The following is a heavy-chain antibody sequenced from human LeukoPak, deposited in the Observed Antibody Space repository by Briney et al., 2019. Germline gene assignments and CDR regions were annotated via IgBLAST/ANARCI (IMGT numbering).Heavy chain of an antibody. CDR2: IYYSGST. D-gene: IGHD5-18*01. CDR3: ASGYSYGYLVYYYYYGMDV. Sequence: NPSQTLSLTCTVSGGSISSGGYYWSWIRQHPGKGLEWIGYIYYSGSTYYNPSLKSRVTISVDTSKNQFSLKLSSVTAADTAVYYCASGYSYGYLVYYYYYGMDVWGQGTTVTVSS. CDR1: GGSISSGGYY. V-gene: IGHV4-31*03. J-gene: IGHJ6*02.